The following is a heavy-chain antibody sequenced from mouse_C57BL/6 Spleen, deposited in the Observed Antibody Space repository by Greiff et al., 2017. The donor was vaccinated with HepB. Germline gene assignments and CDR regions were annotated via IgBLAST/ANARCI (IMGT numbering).Heavy chain of an antibody. CDR3: ARSTTTVVAHWYFDV. CDR2: ISNGGGST. V-gene: IGHV5-12*01. Sequence: EVQLVESGGGLVQPGGSLKLSCAASGFTFSDYYMYWVRQTPEKRLEWVAYISNGGGSTYYPDTVKGRFTISRDNAKNTLYLQMSRLKSEDTAMYYCARSTTTVVAHWYFDVWGTGTTVTVTS. J-gene: IGHJ1*03. D-gene: IGHD1-1*01. CDR1: GFTFSDYY.